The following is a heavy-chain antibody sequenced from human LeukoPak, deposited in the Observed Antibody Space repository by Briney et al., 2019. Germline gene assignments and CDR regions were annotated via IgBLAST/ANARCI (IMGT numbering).Heavy chain of an antibody. CDR1: GFTFSTYG. D-gene: IGHD6-19*01. V-gene: IGHV3-30*18. CDR3: AKSSSGWYGGFDY. CDR2: LSYDGSEK. Sequence: GGSLRLSCAAPGFTFSTYGMHWVRQAPGKGLEWVAVLSYDGSEKYYADSVKGRCTISRDNSKNTLYLQMNSLRAEDTAVYYCAKSSSGWYGGFDYWGQGTLVTVSS. J-gene: IGHJ4*02.